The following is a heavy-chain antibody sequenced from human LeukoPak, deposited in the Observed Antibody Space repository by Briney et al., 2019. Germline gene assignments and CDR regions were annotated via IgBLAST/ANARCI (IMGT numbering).Heavy chain of an antibody. CDR3: AKYRVPYRRADAFDI. CDR2: ISGSGGST. D-gene: IGHD1-14*01. Sequence: GGSLRLSRAASGFTFSSYAMSWVRQAPGKGLEWVSAISGSGGSTYYADSVKGRFTISRDNSKNTLYLQMNSLRAEDTAVYYCAKYRVPYRRADAFDIWGQGTMVTVSS. V-gene: IGHV3-23*01. J-gene: IGHJ3*02. CDR1: GFTFSSYA.